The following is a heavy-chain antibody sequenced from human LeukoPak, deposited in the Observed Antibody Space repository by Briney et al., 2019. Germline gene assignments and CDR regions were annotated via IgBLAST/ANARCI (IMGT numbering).Heavy chain of an antibody. V-gene: IGHV4-59*01. CDR1: GGSISSYY. D-gene: IGHD2-21*01. CDR3: ARDRGVMAIPEAAFDI. J-gene: IGHJ3*02. CDR2: IYYSGST. Sequence: SETLSLTCTVSGGSISSYYWSWIRQPPGKGLEWIGYIYYSGSTNYNPSLKSRVTISVDTSKNQFSLKLSSVTAADTAVYYCARDRGVMAIPEAAFDIWGQGTMVTVSS.